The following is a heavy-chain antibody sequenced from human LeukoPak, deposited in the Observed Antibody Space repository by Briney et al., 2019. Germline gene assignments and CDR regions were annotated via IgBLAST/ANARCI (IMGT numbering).Heavy chain of an antibody. V-gene: IGHV4-39*07. CDR2: IYYSGST. J-gene: IGHJ4*02. CDR3: ASWRWLQHFFDY. D-gene: IGHD5-24*01. CDR1: GGSISSSSYY. Sequence: SETLSLTCTVSGGSISSSSYYWGWIRQPPGKGLEWIGSIYYSGSTYYNPSLKSRVTISVDTSKNQFSLKLSSVTAADTAVYYCASWRWLQHFFDYWGQGTLVTVSS.